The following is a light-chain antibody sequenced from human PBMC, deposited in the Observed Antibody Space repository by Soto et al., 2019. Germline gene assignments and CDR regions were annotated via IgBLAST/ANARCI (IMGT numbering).Light chain of an antibody. V-gene: IGKV1-39*01. CDR2: GAS. J-gene: IGKJ5*01. CDR3: QQSYSIPIT. Sequence: DIPMTQSPSSLSASVGDRVTITCRASQSINRYLNWYQQKPGKAPKPLIYGASSLEIGVPSRFSGSGSGTDFTLTISSLQPEDFATYYCQQSYSIPITFGQGTRLEIK. CDR1: QSINRY.